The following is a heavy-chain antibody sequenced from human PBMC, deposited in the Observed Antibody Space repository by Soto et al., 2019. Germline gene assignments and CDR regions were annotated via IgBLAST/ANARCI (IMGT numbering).Heavy chain of an antibody. J-gene: IGHJ5*02. Sequence: GASVKVSCKASGYTFTTYAMHWVRQAPGQRLEWMGWINAGNGNTKYSQKFQGRVTITRDTSASTAYMELSSLRSEDTAVYYGARERRTMVRGALNWFDPWGQRTLVTGSS. CDR3: ARERRTMVRGALNWFDP. V-gene: IGHV1-3*01. D-gene: IGHD3-10*01. CDR2: INAGNGNT. CDR1: GYTFTTYA.